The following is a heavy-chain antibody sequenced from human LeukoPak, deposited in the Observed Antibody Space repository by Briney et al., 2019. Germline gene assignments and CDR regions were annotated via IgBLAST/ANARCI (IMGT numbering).Heavy chain of an antibody. CDR3: ARQPPRVGWFDS. Sequence: AESLKISCKGSGYSFTGYWIGWVRQMPGKDLEWMGIIYPGDSDTRYSPSFQGQVTISADKSISTAYLQWSSLKASDTAMYYCARQPPRVGWFDSWGQGTLVTVSS. CDR1: GYSFTGYW. D-gene: IGHD1-26*01. J-gene: IGHJ5*01. CDR2: IYPGDSDT. V-gene: IGHV5-51*01.